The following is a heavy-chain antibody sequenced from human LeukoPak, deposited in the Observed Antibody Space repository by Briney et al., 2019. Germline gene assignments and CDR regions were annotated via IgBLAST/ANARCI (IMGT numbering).Heavy chain of an antibody. Sequence: GASVKVSCKASGYTFIGYYMHWVRQAPGQGLEWMGWINPNSGGTNNAQKFQGRVTMTRDTSISTAYMELSRLRSDDTAVYYCASSTGDFYMDVWGKGTTVTISS. CDR1: GYTFIGYY. J-gene: IGHJ6*03. CDR3: ASSTGDFYMDV. CDR2: INPNSGGT. D-gene: IGHD1-14*01. V-gene: IGHV1-2*02.